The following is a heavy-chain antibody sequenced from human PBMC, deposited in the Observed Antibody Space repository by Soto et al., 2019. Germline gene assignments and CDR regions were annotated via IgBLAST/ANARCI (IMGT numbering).Heavy chain of an antibody. CDR3: ARERGYMVRGVTSEINWFDP. CDR2: INPNSGGT. Sequence: GASVKVSCKASGYTFTGYYMHWVRQAPGQGLEWMGWINPNSGGTNYAQKFQGRVTMTRDTSISTAYMELSRLRSDDTAVYYCARERGYMVRGVTSEINWFDPWGQGTLVTVSS. D-gene: IGHD3-10*01. CDR1: GYTFTGYY. J-gene: IGHJ5*02. V-gene: IGHV1-2*02.